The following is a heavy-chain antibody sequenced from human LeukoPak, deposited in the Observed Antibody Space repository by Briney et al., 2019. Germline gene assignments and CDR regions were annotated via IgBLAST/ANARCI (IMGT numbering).Heavy chain of an antibody. CDR3: ARGESGSYYQFDY. D-gene: IGHD1-26*01. CDR1: VYTFTSYG. Sequence: ASVKVSCKASVYTFTSYGNSWVRQAPAQGSEWMGWISAYNGNTNYAQKLQGRVTMTTDTSTSTAYMELRSLKSDDTGVYYCARGESGSYYQFDYWGQGTLVTVSS. V-gene: IGHV1-18*01. CDR2: ISAYNGNT. J-gene: IGHJ4*02.